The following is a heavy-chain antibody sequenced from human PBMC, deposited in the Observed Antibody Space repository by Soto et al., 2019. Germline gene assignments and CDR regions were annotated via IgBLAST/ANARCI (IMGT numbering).Heavy chain of an antibody. V-gene: IGHV3-30*18. CDR1: GFTFSSYG. J-gene: IGHJ4*02. D-gene: IGHD2-2*01. Sequence: PGGSLRLSCAASGFTFSSYGMHWVRQAPGKGLEWVAVISYDGSNKYYADSVKGRFTISRDNSKNTLYLQMNSLRAEDTAVYYCAKAELGYCSSTSCLGVDYWGQGTLVTVSS. CDR3: AKAELGYCSSTSCLGVDY. CDR2: ISYDGSNK.